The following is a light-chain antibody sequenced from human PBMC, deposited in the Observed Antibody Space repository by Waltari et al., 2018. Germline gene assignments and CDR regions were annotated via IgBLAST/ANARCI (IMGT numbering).Light chain of an antibody. CDR1: SPNIGRSI. CDR3: AAWGGSLNGYV. V-gene: IGLV1-44*01. J-gene: IGLJ1*01. CDR2: TKN. Sequence: QSVLTQPPSASGTPGQRVTISCSGSSPNIGRSIVPWYQQPPGTAPHLLTNTKNERPSGVPDRFSGSKSGTSASLAISGLQSEDEADYYCAAWGGSLNGYVFGTGTKVTVL.